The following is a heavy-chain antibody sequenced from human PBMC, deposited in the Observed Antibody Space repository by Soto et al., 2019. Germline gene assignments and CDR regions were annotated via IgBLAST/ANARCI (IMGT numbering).Heavy chain of an antibody. D-gene: IGHD6-19*01. V-gene: IGHV1-46*01. CDR1: GYNFTSYY. Sequence: QVQLVQSGAEVKKPGASVKVSCKASGYNFTSYYMHWVRQAPGQGLEWMGIINPSGGSTSYAQKFQGRVTMTRDTSTSTVYMELSSLSPEDTAVYYCARGGQQWLLYWGQGTLVTVSS. CDR3: ARGGQQWLLY. CDR2: INPSGGST. J-gene: IGHJ4*02.